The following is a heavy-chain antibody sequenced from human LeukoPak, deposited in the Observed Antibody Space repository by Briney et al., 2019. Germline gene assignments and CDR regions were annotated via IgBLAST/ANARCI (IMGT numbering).Heavy chain of an antibody. D-gene: IGHD3-10*01. Sequence: PSETLSLTCTVSGGSISSYYWSWIRQPPGKGLEWIGYIYYSGSTNYNPSLKSRVTISVDTSKNQFSLKLSSVTAADTAVYYCARVGTSGSFPPPFDSWGQGTLVTVPS. CDR3: ARVGTSGSFPPPFDS. J-gene: IGHJ4*02. V-gene: IGHV4-59*01. CDR2: IYYSGST. CDR1: GGSISSYY.